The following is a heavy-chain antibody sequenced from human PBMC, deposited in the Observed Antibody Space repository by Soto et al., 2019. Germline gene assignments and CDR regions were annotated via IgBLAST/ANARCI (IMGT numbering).Heavy chain of an antibody. J-gene: IGHJ5*02. CDR3: ARVAYCGGDCSNWFDP. Sequence: ASVKVSCKAFGYTFTSYGISWVRQAPGQGLEWMGWISAYNGNTNYAQKLQGRVTMTTDTSTSTAYMELRSLRSDDTAVYYCARVAYCGGDCSNWFDPWGQGTLVTVSS. CDR2: ISAYNGNT. D-gene: IGHD2-21*02. CDR1: GYTFTSYG. V-gene: IGHV1-18*01.